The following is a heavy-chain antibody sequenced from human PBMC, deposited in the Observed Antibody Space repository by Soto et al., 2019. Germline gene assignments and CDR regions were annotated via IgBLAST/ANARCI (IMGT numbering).Heavy chain of an antibody. J-gene: IGHJ5*02. CDR1: GYTFITYG. CDR2: ISADDGET. CDR3: ARDPMLLRYSSRGGGLSP. V-gene: IGHV1-18*01. D-gene: IGHD2-15*01. Sequence: QAHLVQSGAEVKKPGASVKVSCKASGYTFITYGISWVRQAPGQGLEWMGWISADDGETNYAQKFQDRVTMTTDTSTTTAFLARRSLRSDDTAVYYCARDPMLLRYSSRGGGLSPWGQGTLVTVSS.